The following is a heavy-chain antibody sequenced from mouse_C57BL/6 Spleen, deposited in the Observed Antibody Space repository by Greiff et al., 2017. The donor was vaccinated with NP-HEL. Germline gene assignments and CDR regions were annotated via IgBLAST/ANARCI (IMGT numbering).Heavy chain of an antibody. CDR1: GFNIKNTY. Sequence: EVQLQQSVAELVRPGASVKLSCTASGFNIKNTYMHWVKQRPEQGLEWIGRIDPADGYTKYAPKFQGKATLTADPSSNTAYLQLSRLTSEDTAIYYSASDGYDGGDAMDYWGQGTSVTVSS. J-gene: IGHJ4*01. CDR2: IDPADGYT. V-gene: IGHV14-3*01. CDR3: ASDGYDGGDAMDY. D-gene: IGHD2-2*01.